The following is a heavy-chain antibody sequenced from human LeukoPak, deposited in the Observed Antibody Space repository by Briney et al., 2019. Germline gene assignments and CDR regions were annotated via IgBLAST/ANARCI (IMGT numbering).Heavy chain of an antibody. Sequence: PGGSLRLSCTASGFNFISSDMNWVRQAPGKGLEWVSYISGSSSIIYYTGSVRGRFTISRDNAKNSLFLQMNSLRAEDTAVYYCARDTCDRDCYGLFDPWGQGTLVTVSS. D-gene: IGHD2-21*02. CDR3: ARDTCDRDCYGLFDP. CDR1: GFNFISSD. CDR2: ISGSSSII. V-gene: IGHV3-48*04. J-gene: IGHJ5*02.